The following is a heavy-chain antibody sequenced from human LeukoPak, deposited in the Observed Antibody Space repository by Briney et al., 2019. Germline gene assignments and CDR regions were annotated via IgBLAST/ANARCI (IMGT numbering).Heavy chain of an antibody. CDR1: GFTFKNYG. J-gene: IGHJ4*02. V-gene: IGHV3-30*03. D-gene: IGHD3-22*01. CDR3: ARGTGTNYYDSSGLDFDY. Sequence: GTSLRLSCAASGFTFKNYGMHWVRQAPGKGLEWVAFISYDGNSKYYPDSVKGRFTVSRDKSKNILYLQMNSLRAEDTAVYYCARGTGTNYYDSSGLDFDYWGQGTLVTVSS. CDR2: ISYDGNSK.